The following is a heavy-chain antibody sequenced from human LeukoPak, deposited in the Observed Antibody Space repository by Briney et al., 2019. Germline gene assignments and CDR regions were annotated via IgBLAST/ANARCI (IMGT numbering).Heavy chain of an antibody. CDR2: IRSKAYGGTT. V-gene: IGHV3-49*04. CDR1: GFTLGDYA. D-gene: IGHD4-23*01. CDR3: TRTTVVTSTYFDY. J-gene: IGHJ4*02. Sequence: PGGSLRLSCTASGFTLGDYAMSWVRQAPGKGLEWVGFIRSKAYGGTTEYAASVKGRFTISRDDSKSIAYLQMNSLKTEDTAVYYCTRTTVVTSTYFDYWGQGTLVTVSS.